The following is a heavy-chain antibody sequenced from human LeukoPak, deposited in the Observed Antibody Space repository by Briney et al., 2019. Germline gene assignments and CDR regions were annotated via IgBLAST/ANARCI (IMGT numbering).Heavy chain of an antibody. CDR1: GGSISSYY. J-gene: IGHJ4*02. CDR2: IYTSGST. Sequence: SETLSLTCTVSGGSISSYYWSWIRQPAGKGLEWIGRIYTSGSTNYNPSLKSRVTISVDTSKNQFSLTLSSVTAADTAVYYCARSREPGAWPYYFDYWGQGTLVTVSS. V-gene: IGHV4-4*07. D-gene: IGHD1-14*01. CDR3: ARSREPGAWPYYFDY.